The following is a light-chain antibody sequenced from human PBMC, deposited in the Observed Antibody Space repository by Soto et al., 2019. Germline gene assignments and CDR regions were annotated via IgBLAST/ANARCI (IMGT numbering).Light chain of an antibody. CDR3: QQSYSTLDWT. V-gene: IGKV1-39*01. J-gene: IGKJ1*01. CDR2: AAS. CDR1: QSISSY. Sequence: DIQMTQSPSSLSASVGDRVTITCRASQSISSYLNWYQQKPGKAPKLLIYAASSLQSGVPSRFSGSGSGTDFTLTISSLQPEDFATYYGQQSYSTLDWTFGQGTKVEIK.